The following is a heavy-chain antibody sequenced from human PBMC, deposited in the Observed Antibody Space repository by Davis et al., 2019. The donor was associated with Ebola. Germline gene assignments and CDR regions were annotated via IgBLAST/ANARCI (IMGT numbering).Heavy chain of an antibody. CDR2: INPSGGST. Sequence: ASVKVSCKASGYTFTSYYMHWVRQAPGQGLEWMGIINPSGGSTSYAQKFQGRVTMTRDTSTSTVYMELSSLRSEDTAVYYCARDRRNPVPGIAAAGFPGGYWGQGTLVTVSS. J-gene: IGHJ4*02. CDR1: GYTFTSYY. CDR3: ARDRRNPVPGIAAAGFPGGY. D-gene: IGHD6-13*01. V-gene: IGHV1-46*01.